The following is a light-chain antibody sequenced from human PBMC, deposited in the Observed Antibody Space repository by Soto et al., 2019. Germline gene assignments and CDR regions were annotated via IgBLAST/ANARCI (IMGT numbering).Light chain of an antibody. CDR3: QQYASSVT. CDR1: QSFSSTF. V-gene: IGKV3-20*01. J-gene: IGKJ1*01. CDR2: GAS. Sequence: EILLTQSPDSLSLSPGDRATLSCRASQSFSSTFFAWYQQKPGQAPRLLIYGASSRATGIPDRFSGSGSGTDLTLTISRLEPEDFAVYYCQQYASSVTFGQGTKVEIK.